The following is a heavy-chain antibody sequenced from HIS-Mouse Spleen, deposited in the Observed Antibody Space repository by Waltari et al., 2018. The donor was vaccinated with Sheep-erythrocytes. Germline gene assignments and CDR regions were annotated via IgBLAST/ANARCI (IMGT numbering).Heavy chain of an antibody. J-gene: IGHJ4*02. CDR3: ARGWYCSGGSCYLLFDY. CDR2: INHSGST. Sequence: QVQLQQWGAGLLKPSETLSLTCAVYGGSFSGYYWSWIRQPPVKGLEWIGEINHSGSTNYTPSLKSRVTISVDTSKNQFSLKLSSVTAADTAVYYCARGWYCSGGSCYLLFDYWGQGTLVTVSS. V-gene: IGHV4-34*01. D-gene: IGHD2-15*01. CDR1: GGSFSGYY.